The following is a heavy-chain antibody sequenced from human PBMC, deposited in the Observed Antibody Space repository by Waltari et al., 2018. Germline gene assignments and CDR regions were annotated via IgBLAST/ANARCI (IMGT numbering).Heavy chain of an antibody. CDR3: ATTDLLNFDY. Sequence: QLQLQESGPGLLKPSETLSVTCTVSGGSISSSTYYWAWIRQPPGKGLEWVGSLYYGGSTYLNPSLKSRVTISVDTSKNQFSLKMTSVTAADTAVYYCATTDLLNFDYWGQGTLVTVSS. V-gene: IGHV4-39*01. CDR2: LYYGGST. CDR1: GGSISSSTYY. J-gene: IGHJ4*02.